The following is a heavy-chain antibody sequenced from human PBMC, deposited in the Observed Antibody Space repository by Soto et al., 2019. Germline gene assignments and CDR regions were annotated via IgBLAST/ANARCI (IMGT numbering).Heavy chain of an antibody. J-gene: IGHJ6*02. Sequence: PSETLSLTCAVYGGSFSGYYWSWIRQPPGKGLEWIGEINHSGSTNYNPSLKSRVTISVDTSKNQFSLKLSSVTAADTAVYYCASGYYYYYYGMDVWGQGTTVTVSS. CDR3: ASGYYYYYYGMDV. CDR1: GGSFSGYY. CDR2: INHSGST. V-gene: IGHV4-34*01.